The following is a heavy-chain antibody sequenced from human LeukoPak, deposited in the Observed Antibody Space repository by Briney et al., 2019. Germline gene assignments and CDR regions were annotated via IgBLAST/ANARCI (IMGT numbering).Heavy chain of an antibody. J-gene: IGHJ6*02. CDR1: GFTFDDYG. CDR2: INWNGGST. D-gene: IGHD3-9*01. Sequence: GGSLRLSCAASGFTFDDYGMSWVRHAPGKGLEGVAGINWNGGSTVYAHSVKGRITISRDKAKNCLYLQMNSLRAEDTALYHCARVMGIFMDYYYYGMDVWGQGTTVTVSS. CDR3: ARVMGIFMDYYYYGMDV. V-gene: IGHV3-20*01.